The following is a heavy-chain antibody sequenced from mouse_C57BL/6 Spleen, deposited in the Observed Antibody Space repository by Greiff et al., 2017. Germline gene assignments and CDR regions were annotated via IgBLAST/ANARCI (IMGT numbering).Heavy chain of an antibody. J-gene: IGHJ4*01. CDR1: GYSFTGYF. D-gene: IGHD1-1*01. CDR3: ARAIYYYGSSSYAMDY. CDR2: INPYNGDT. V-gene: IGHV1-20*01. Sequence: EVQLKESGPELVKPGDSVKISCKASGYSFTGYFMNWVMQSHGKSLEWIGRINPYNGDTFYNQKFKGKATLTVDKSSSTAHMELRSLTSEDSAVYYCARAIYYYGSSSYAMDYWGQGTSVTVSS.